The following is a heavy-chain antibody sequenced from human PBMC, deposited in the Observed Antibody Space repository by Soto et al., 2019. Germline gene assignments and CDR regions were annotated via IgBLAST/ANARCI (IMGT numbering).Heavy chain of an antibody. J-gene: IGHJ4*02. CDR2: ISVYNGDT. D-gene: IGHD2-21*01. V-gene: IGHV1-18*01. CDR3: ARVHCGGDCFSGGDFDY. Sequence: QVQLVQSGTEVKKAGSAVKVSCKTSGYTFTTYGISWIRQAPGQGLEWIAWISVYNGDTNYAQNVQGRVTMTTDTLTTTAYLELRSLRSDDTAVYYCARVHCGGDCFSGGDFDYWGQGTLVTVS. CDR1: GYTFTTYG.